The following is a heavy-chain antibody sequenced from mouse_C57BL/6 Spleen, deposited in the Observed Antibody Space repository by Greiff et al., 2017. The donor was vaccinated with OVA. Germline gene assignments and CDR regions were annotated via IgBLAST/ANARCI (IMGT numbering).Heavy chain of an antibody. CDR2: IHPNRGST. D-gene: IGHD2-4*01. CDR3: ARFYDYDEADAMDD. J-gene: IGHJ4*01. V-gene: IGHV1-64*01. CDR1: GYTFTSYW. Sequence: QVQLQPPGAALVKPGASVTLSCKASGYTFTSYWMHWVKQRPGQGLEWIGMIHPNRGSTNYNEKFKSKATLTVDKTSSTAYMQLSRLTSEDSAVYYCARFYDYDEADAMDDWGQGTSGTVAS.